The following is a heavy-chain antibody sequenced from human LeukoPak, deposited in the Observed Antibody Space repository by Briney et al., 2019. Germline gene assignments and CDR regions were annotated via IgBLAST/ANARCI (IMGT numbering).Heavy chain of an antibody. CDR1: GGSVSRYY. CDR3: ARGEGNGPDY. CDR2: IHDSGST. D-gene: IGHD2-8*01. V-gene: IGHV4-59*02. J-gene: IGHJ4*02. Sequence: SETLSLTCTVSGGSVSRYYWSWIRQSPGKGLEWIGYIHDSGSTNSNPSLKSRVTISMDTSKNQVSLKLTSVTAADTALYYCARGEGNGPDYWGQGTVVSVSS.